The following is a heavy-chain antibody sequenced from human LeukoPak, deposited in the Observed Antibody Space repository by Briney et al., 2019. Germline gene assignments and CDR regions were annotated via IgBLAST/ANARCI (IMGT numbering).Heavy chain of an antibody. CDR3: AKGDLYVGFDY. D-gene: IGHD3-16*01. V-gene: IGHV3-30*02. J-gene: IGHJ4*02. Sequence: GGSLRLSCAASGFTFSSYGMHWVRQAPGKGLEWVAFIRYDGSKKYFADSVKGRFTIARDNSKNTLYLQMNTLRDEDTAVYYCAKGDLYVGFDYWGQGTLVTVSS. CDR2: IRYDGSKK. CDR1: GFTFSSYG.